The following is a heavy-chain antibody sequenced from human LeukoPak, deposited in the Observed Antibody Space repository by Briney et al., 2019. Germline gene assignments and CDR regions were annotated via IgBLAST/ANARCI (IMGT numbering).Heavy chain of an antibody. D-gene: IGHD2-2*01. Sequence: ASVKVSCKASGYTFTSYYMHWVRQAPGQGLEWMGIINPSGGSTSYAQKFQGRVTMTRDTSTSTVYMELSSLRSEDTAVYYCARASPAAAMKGYFDYWGQGTLVTVSS. CDR2: INPSGGST. CDR3: ARASPAAAMKGYFDY. V-gene: IGHV1-46*01. J-gene: IGHJ4*02. CDR1: GYTFTSYY.